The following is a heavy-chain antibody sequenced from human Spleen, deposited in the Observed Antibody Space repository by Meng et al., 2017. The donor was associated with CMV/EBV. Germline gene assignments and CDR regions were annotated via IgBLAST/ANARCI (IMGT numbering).Heavy chain of an antibody. D-gene: IGHD3-22*01. J-gene: IGHJ4*02. CDR1: GYSFISYW. CDR3: ARSSSSSGYFDY. Sequence: GESLKISCKGSGYSFISYWVAWVRQMPGKGLEWMGIIYPGDSDTRYSPSFQGQVTISADKSISTAYLQWSSLKASDTAMYYCARSSSSSGYFDYWGQGTLVTVSS. CDR2: IYPGDSDT. V-gene: IGHV5-51*01.